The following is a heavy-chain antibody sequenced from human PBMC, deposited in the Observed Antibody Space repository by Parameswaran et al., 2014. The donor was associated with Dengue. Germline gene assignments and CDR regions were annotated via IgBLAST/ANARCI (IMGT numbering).Heavy chain of an antibody. CDR2: IYYSGST. D-gene: IGHD3-9*01. CDR1: AISSA. J-gene: IGHJ6*01. CDR3: ARSTVLRYYTYGMDV. V-gene: IGHV4-59*01. Sequence: AISSARWIRQPPGKGLEWIGYIYYSGSTNYNPSLKSRVTISVDTSKNQFSLKLSSVTAADTAVYYCARSTVLRYYTYGMDVWGPRDHGHRLL.